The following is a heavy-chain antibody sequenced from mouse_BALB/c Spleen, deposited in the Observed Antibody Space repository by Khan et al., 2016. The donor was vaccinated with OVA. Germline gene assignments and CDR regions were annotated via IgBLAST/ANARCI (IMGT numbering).Heavy chain of an antibody. J-gene: IGHJ4*01. CDR3: AKFTPDYYSLDY. V-gene: IGHV2-3*01. D-gene: IGHD1-1*01. CDR2: IWGDGAT. Sequence: QVQLKESGPGLVAPSQSLSITCTVSGFSLPIYGLSWVRQPPGKGLEWLGVIWGDGATTYHSALLSRLIITTDNSKSQVFLKLHSLQTDDTATYYCAKFTPDYYSLDYWGQGTSVTVSS. CDR1: GFSLPIYG.